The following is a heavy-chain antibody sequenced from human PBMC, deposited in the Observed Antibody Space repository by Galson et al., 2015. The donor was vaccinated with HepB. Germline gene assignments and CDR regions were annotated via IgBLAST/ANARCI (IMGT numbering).Heavy chain of an antibody. CDR1: GFTFSSYV. V-gene: IGHV3-23*01. D-gene: IGHD6-19*01. CDR3: AKAPYSSGWYGFDY. J-gene: IGHJ4*02. CDR2: ISGSGGST. Sequence: SLRLSCAASGFTFSSYVMSWVRQAPGKGLEWVSAISGSGGSTYYADSVKGRFTISRDNSKNTLYLQMNSLRAEDTAVYYCAKAPYSSGWYGFDYWGQGTLVTVSS.